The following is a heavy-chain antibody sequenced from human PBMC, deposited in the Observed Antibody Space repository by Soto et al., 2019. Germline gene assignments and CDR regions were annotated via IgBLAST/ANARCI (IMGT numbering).Heavy chain of an antibody. CDR2: ISGSGGST. J-gene: IGHJ4*02. Sequence: PGESLILSCAASGFTFSSYAMSWVRQAPGKGLEWVSAISGSGGSTYYADSVKGRFTISRDNSKNTLYLQMNSLRAEDTAVYYCAKDRIVGATRFDYWGQGTLVTVSS. CDR1: GFTFSSYA. V-gene: IGHV3-23*01. CDR3: AKDRIVGATRFDY. D-gene: IGHD1-26*01.